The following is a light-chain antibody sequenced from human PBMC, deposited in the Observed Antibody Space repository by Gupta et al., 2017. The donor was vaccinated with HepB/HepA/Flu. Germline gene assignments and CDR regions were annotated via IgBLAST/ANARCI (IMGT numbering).Light chain of an antibody. Sequence: QSALTQPASLSGSPGQSITISCTGTYSDVGSYNLVTWYQQHPGKAPQLMIYDVSYRPSGISTRFSGSKSGNTASLTISVLQAEDEADYYCSSYSNSANWVFGGGTKLTVL. J-gene: IGLJ3*02. CDR1: YSDVGSYNL. CDR2: DVS. CDR3: SSYSNSANWV. V-gene: IGLV2-14*02.